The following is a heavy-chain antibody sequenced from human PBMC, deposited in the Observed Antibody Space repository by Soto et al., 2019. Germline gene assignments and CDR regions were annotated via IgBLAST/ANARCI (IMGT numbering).Heavy chain of an antibody. D-gene: IGHD3-10*01. J-gene: IGHJ3*02. V-gene: IGHV4-31*03. Sequence: PSETLSLTCTVSGGSISSGGYYWSWIRQHPGKGLEWIGYIYYSGSTYYNPSLKSRVTISVDTSKNQFSLKLSSVTAADTAMYYCARDGGAEGSGSYYKGDAFDIWGQGTMVTVSS. CDR1: GGSISSGGYY. CDR2: IYYSGST. CDR3: ARDGGAEGSGSYYKGDAFDI.